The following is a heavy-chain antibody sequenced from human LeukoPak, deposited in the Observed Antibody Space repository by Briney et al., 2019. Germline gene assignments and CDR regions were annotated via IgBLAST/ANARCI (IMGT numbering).Heavy chain of an antibody. V-gene: IGHV3-11*01. CDR1: GFTFSDYY. J-gene: IGHJ5*02. CDR3: ARASYYDFWSGYLMGWFDP. CDR2: ISSSGSTI. Sequence: GGSLRLSCAASGFTFSDYYMSWIRQAPGKGLEWVSYISSSGSTIYYADSVKGRFTISRDNAKNSLYLQMNSLRAEDTAVYYCARASYYDFWSGYLMGWFDPWGQGTLVTVSS. D-gene: IGHD3-3*01.